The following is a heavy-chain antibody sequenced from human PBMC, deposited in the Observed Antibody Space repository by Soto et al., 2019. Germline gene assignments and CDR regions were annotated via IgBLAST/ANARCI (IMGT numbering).Heavy chain of an antibody. J-gene: IGHJ4*02. CDR3: ARAGDTMIVVVTHDY. CDR2: ISAYNGNT. CDR1: RYTFTSHV. V-gene: IGHV1-18*04. D-gene: IGHD3-22*01. Sequence: APVQVSCKASRYTFTSHVISCVRQAPGQGLEGMGWISAYNGNTNCARKLRERVSITTDTSTSTAYMELRSLRSDDTEVYYCARAGDTMIVVVTHDYWGQGTLVTVSS.